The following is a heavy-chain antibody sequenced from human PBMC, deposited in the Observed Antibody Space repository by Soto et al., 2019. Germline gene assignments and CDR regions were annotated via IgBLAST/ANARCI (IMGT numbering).Heavy chain of an antibody. CDR2: IGPDGYKT. CDR1: GFTFSRHW. Sequence: GGSLRLSFAGSGFTFSRHWMHWVRQAPGKGLSWVAHIGPDGYKTRGADSVKGRFIISRDNARNTLYLQMNSLRDDDTDVYYCVRAQKWDYDFWGPGTLVTVSS. J-gene: IGHJ4*02. V-gene: IGHV3-74*01. D-gene: IGHD1-26*01. CDR3: VRAQKWDYDF.